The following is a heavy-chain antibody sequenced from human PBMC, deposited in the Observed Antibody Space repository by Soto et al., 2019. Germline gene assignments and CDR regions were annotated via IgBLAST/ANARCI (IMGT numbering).Heavy chain of an antibody. V-gene: IGHV3-30-3*01. D-gene: IGHD2-21*02. CDR2: ISYDGSNK. J-gene: IGHJ3*02. Sequence: QVQLVESGGGVVQPGRSLRRSCAASGFTFSSYAMHWVRQAPGKGLGWVSVISYDGSNKYYADSVKGRLTISRNNSKNALSLQINSLRAEDKAGYYCAIDNSGRHCYYIWGGAFDIWGQGTMVTVSS. CDR1: GFTFSSYA. CDR3: AIDNSGRHCYYIWGGAFDI.